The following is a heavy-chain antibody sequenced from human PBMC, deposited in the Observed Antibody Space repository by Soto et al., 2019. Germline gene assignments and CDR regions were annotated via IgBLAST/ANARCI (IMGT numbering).Heavy chain of an antibody. V-gene: IGHV1-69*02. CDR2: IIPILGIS. D-gene: IGHD3-10*01. CDR3: AAGGYYYYYGMDV. Sequence: QVQLVQSGAEVKKPGSSVKVSCKASGGTFSSYTISWVRQAPGQGLEWMGRIIPILGISNYAQKFQGRVTITADKSTSTDYMELSSLRSEDTAVYYCAAGGYYYYYGMDVWGQGTTVTVSS. CDR1: GGTFSSYT. J-gene: IGHJ6*02.